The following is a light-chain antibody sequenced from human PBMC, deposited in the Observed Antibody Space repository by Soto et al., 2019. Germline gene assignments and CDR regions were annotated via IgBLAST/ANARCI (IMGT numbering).Light chain of an antibody. CDR3: QQYGSSPPWT. J-gene: IGKJ1*01. CDR2: GAS. V-gene: IGKV3-20*01. CDR1: ESISSSY. Sequence: EIVFTQSPCTLSLSPGERATLSCRATESISSSYLAWYQQKPGQAPRLLIYGASSRATGIPDRFSGSGSGTDFTLTISRLEPEDFAVYYCQQYGSSPPWTFGQGTKVDIK.